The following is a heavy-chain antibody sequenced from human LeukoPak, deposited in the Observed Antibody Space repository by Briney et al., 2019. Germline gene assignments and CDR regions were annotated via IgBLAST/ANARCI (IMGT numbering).Heavy chain of an antibody. Sequence: GGSLRLSCAASGFTFSSYAMHWVRQAPGKGLEWVAVISYDGSNKYYADSVKGRFTISRENAKNSLYLQMNSLRAGDTAVYYCARGIGVGYYYDSSGYSPPYYFDYWGQGTLVTVSS. J-gene: IGHJ4*02. CDR2: ISYDGSNK. CDR3: ARGIGVGYYYDSSGYSPPYYFDY. V-gene: IGHV3-30*14. D-gene: IGHD3-22*01. CDR1: GFTFSSYA.